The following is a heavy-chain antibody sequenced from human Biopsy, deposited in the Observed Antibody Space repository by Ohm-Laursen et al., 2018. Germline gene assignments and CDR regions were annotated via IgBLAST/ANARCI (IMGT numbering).Heavy chain of an antibody. Sequence: ESLKISCKGSGHSFSNYWIAWVRQMPGKGLEWMGIIYPDDSDTSYSPSFQGQVTISVDKSTSTAYLQWTSLKASDTALYYCARQDDSSGYYTFDYWGQGTLVTVSS. CDR1: GHSFSNYW. V-gene: IGHV5-51*01. CDR3: ARQDDSSGYYTFDY. J-gene: IGHJ4*02. D-gene: IGHD3-22*01. CDR2: IYPDDSDT.